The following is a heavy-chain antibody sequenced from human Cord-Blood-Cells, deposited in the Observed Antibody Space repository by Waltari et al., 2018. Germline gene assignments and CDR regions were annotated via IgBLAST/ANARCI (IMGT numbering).Heavy chain of an antibody. CDR2: IKQDGSEK. D-gene: IGHD3-3*01. Sequence: EVQLVESGGGLVQPGGSLRLSCAALGFTVSSYWMSWVRQAPGKGLEWVANIKQDGSEKYYVDSVKGRFTISRDNAKNSLYLQMNSLRAEDTAVYYCASIPYDFWSGYSDYWGQGTLVTVSS. J-gene: IGHJ4*02. CDR3: ASIPYDFWSGYSDY. V-gene: IGHV3-7*01. CDR1: GFTVSSYW.